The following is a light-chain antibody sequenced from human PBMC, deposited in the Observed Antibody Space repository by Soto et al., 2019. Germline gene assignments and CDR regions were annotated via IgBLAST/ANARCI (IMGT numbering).Light chain of an antibody. CDR3: QQLNSYPIT. J-gene: IGKJ5*01. V-gene: IGKV1-9*01. CDR1: QGISTY. CDR2: AAS. Sequence: DIQVTQSPSSLSASVGDRVTITCRASQGISTYLAWYQQKPRKAPKLLIYAASTLQSGVPSRFSGSGSGTDFTLTISSLQPEDFATYYCQQLNSYPITFGQGTRLEIK.